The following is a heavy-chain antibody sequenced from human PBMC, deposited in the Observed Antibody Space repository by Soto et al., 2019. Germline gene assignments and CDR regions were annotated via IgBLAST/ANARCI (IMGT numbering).Heavy chain of an antibody. CDR1: GFTFSTYW. CDR2: INSDGSST. D-gene: IGHD6-13*01. V-gene: IGHV3-74*01. Sequence: EVQLVESGGGLVQPGGSLRLSCAASGFTFSTYWMHWVRQAPGKGLVWVSRINSDGSSTSYADSVKGRFTISRDNAKNTLYLQMNSLRAEDTAVYYCGSDVEQQLAYFDYWGQGTLVTVSS. J-gene: IGHJ4*02. CDR3: GSDVEQQLAYFDY.